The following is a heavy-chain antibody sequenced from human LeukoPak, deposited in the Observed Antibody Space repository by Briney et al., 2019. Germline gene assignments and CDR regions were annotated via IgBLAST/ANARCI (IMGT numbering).Heavy chain of an antibody. CDR2: IYSGGST. CDR3: ATGNYYDSSGYPFGFDY. CDR1: GFTVSSNY. Sequence: PRGSLRLSCAASGFTVSSNYMSWVRQAPGKGLEWVSVIYSGGSTYYADSVKGRFTISRDNSKNTLYLQMNSLRAEDTAVYYCATGNYYDSSGYPFGFDYWGQGTLVTVSS. J-gene: IGHJ4*02. V-gene: IGHV3-53*01. D-gene: IGHD3-22*01.